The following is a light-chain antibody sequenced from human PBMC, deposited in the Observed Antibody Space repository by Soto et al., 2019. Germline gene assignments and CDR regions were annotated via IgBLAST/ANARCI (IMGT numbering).Light chain of an antibody. CDR1: ALPKQY. V-gene: IGLV3-25*02. Sequence: SYELTQPPSVSLSPGQTARITCSGDALPKQYAYWYQQKPGQAPVVVIYKDNERPSGIPERFSGSTSGTTVTLTISGVQAEDEADYFCQSSDSSGRYPYVFGTGTKVTVL. CDR3: QSSDSSGRYPYV. CDR2: KDN. J-gene: IGLJ1*01.